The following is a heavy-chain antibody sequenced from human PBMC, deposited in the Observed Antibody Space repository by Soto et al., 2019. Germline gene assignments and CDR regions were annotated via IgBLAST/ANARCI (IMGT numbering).Heavy chain of an antibody. J-gene: IGHJ4*02. CDR1: GFNIRSNA. D-gene: IGHD1-1*01. V-gene: IGHV3-23*01. CDR2: ISERGDTT. CDR3: AKDKPGTTSFDY. Sequence: PGGSLRLSCAASGFNIRSNAMYWVRQAPGKWLEWVSGISERGDTTHYADSVKGRFTISRDTSKNTLYMQLNALRADDTAVYYCAKDKPGTTSFDYWGQGTLVTVSS.